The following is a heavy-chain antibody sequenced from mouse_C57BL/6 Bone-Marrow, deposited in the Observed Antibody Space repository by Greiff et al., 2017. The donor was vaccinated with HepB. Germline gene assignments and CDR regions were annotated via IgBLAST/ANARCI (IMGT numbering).Heavy chain of an antibody. CDR1: GFTFSNYW. CDR2: IRLKSDNYAT. D-gene: IGHD1-1*01. V-gene: IGHV6-3*01. Sequence: EVQLQESGGGLVQPGGSMKLSCVASGFTFSNYWMNWVRQSPEKGLEWVAQIRLKSDNYATHYAESVKGRFTISRDDSKSSVYLQMNNLRAEDTGIYYCTRYYGSSPPWFAYWGQGTLVTVSA. J-gene: IGHJ3*01. CDR3: TRYYGSSPPWFAY.